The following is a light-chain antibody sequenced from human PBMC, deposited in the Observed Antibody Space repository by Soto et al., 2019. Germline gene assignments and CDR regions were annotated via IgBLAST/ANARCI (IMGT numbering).Light chain of an antibody. J-gene: IGKJ2*02. Sequence: DIQMTQSPSSLSASVGDKVTITCRASQSINNYLNWYQQKPGKAPKILIYRATNLQSGVPSRFGGSGSGTDFTLTISSLQPEDFATYYCQHSHNDPCAFGQGTKLEI. CDR1: QSINNY. CDR3: QHSHNDPCA. CDR2: RAT. V-gene: IGKV1-39*01.